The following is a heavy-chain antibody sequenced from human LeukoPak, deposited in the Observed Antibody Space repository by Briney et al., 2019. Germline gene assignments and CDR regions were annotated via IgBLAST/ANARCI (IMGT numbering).Heavy chain of an antibody. D-gene: IGHD6-19*01. CDR2: IWYDGSNK. V-gene: IGHV3-33*08. J-gene: IGHJ4*02. CDR3: ARDRYSSGWYGVFDY. CDR1: GFTFDDYA. Sequence: PGGSLRLSCAASGFTFDDYAMHWVRQAPGKGLEWVAVIWYDGSNKYYADSVKGRFTISRDNSKNTLYLQMNSLRAEDTAVYYCARDRYSSGWYGVFDYWGQGTLVTVSS.